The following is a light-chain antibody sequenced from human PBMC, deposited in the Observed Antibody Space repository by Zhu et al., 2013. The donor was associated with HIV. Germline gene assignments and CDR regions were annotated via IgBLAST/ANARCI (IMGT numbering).Light chain of an antibody. CDR1: QTVTTF. V-gene: IGKV1-39*01. J-gene: IGKJ1*01. CDR2: RVS. Sequence: DIQLTQSPSSLSASVGDRVTLTCRASQTVTTFLNWYRQKPGSAPNLLIYRVSTLQTGVPSRFSATGFETHFTLTITNLQPEDFATYYCQQTFGTPWTFG. CDR3: QQTFGTPWT.